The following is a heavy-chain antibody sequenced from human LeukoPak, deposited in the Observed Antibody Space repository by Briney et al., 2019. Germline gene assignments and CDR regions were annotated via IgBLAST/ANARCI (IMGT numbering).Heavy chain of an antibody. Sequence: ASVKVSCKASGGTFSSYAISWVRQAPGQGLEWMGWINPNSGNTNYAQKLQGRVTMTTDTSTSTAYMELRSLRSDDTAVYYCARYGSSTRPYYFDYWGQGTLVTVSS. CDR2: INPNSGNT. D-gene: IGHD2-2*01. J-gene: IGHJ4*02. CDR3: ARYGSSTRPYYFDY. V-gene: IGHV1-18*01. CDR1: GGTFSSYA.